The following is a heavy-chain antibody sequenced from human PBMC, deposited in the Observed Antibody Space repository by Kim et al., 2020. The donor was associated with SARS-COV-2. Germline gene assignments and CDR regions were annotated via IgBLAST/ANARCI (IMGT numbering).Heavy chain of an antibody. V-gene: IGHV3-23*01. CDR3: AKDGQGATTFDY. D-gene: IGHD5-12*01. Sequence: YYADSVKGRFTISRDNSKNTLYLQMNSLRAEDTAVYYCAKDGQGATTFDYWGQGTLVTVSS. J-gene: IGHJ4*02.